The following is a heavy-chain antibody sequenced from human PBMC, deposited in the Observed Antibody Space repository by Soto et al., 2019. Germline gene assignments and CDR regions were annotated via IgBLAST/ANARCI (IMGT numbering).Heavy chain of an antibody. D-gene: IGHD1-7*01. Sequence: PSETLSLTCAVSGGSISSSNWRSWVRQPPGKGLEWIGEIYHSGSTNYNPSLKSRVTISVDKSKNQFSLKLSSVTAADTAVYYCARSAGTKGYNRFDPWGQGTLVTVSS. CDR1: GGSISSSNW. J-gene: IGHJ5*02. CDR2: IYHSGST. CDR3: ARSAGTKGYNRFDP. V-gene: IGHV4-4*02.